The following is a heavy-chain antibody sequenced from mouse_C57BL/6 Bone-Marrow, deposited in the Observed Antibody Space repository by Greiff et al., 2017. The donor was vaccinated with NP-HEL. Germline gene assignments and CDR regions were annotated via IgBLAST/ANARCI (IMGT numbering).Heavy chain of an antibody. D-gene: IGHD2-13*01. CDR3: ARHEDGVRKAYFDY. V-gene: IGHV1-62-2*01. CDR2: FYPGSGSI. J-gene: IGHJ2*01. CDR1: GYTFTEYT. Sequence: VQLQQSGADLVKPGASVKLSCKASGYTFTEYTIPWVKQRPGQGLEWIGWFYPGSGSIKYNEKFKDKATLTADKSTSTVYMELSRLTAQDSAVYVCARHEDGVRKAYFDYWGEGTTLTVSS.